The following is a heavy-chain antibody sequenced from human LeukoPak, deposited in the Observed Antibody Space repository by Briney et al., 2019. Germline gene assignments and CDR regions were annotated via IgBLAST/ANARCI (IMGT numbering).Heavy chain of an antibody. J-gene: IGHJ4*02. CDR1: AGSISSYH. D-gene: IGHD6-13*01. CDR2: IYYSGST. Sequence: SETLSLTCTVAAGSISSYHWSWIRQPPKKGLEWIGYIYYSGSTNYNPSLKSRVTISVDTSKNQFSLKLSSVTAADTAVYYCARYSSSWYPFDYWGQGTLVTVSS. CDR3: ARYSSSWYPFDY. V-gene: IGHV4-59*01.